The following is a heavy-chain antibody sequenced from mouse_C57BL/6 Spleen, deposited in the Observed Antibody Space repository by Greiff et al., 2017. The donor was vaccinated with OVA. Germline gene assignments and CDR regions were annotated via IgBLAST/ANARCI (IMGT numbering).Heavy chain of an antibody. Sequence: EVQLQQSGPELVKPGASVKISCKASGYSFTGYYMNWVKQSPEKSLEWIGEINPSTGGTTYNQKFKAKATLTVDKSSSTAYMQLKSLTSEDSAVYYCARINYYDYEKYFDYWGQGTTLTVSS. J-gene: IGHJ2*01. V-gene: IGHV1-42*01. D-gene: IGHD2-4*01. CDR1: GYSFTGYY. CDR3: ARINYYDYEKYFDY. CDR2: INPSTGGT.